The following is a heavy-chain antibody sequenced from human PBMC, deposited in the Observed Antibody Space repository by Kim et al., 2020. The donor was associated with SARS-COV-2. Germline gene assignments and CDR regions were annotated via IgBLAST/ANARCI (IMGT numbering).Heavy chain of an antibody. J-gene: IGHJ4*02. CDR3: ARDLKATANWEFDY. CDR1: GYTFSDNI. Sequence: ASVKVSCKASGYTFSDNIIQWVRQAPGHGLEWLGWMYSKTGDTKYTQRFQGRVTLTRDMSINTAYMELSGLRSDDTAIYYCARDLKATANWEFDYWGQGTRVSVSS. D-gene: IGHD1-1*01. V-gene: IGHV1-2*02. CDR2: MYSKTGDT.